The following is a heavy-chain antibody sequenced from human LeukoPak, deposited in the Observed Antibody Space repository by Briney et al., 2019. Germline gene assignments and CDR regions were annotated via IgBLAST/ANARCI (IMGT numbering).Heavy chain of an antibody. CDR2: IYHSGTT. D-gene: IGHD2-2*01. CDR3: ARGYQVSSGYYGMDV. CDR1: GGSISNINW. J-gene: IGHJ6*02. V-gene: IGHV4-4*02. Sequence: SETLSLTCAVSGGSISNINWWSWVRQPPGKGLEWIGEIYHSGTTNYNPSLKSRVTISVDKSKNQFSLKMDSVTAADTAVYYCARGYQVSSGYYGMDVWGQGTTVTVSS.